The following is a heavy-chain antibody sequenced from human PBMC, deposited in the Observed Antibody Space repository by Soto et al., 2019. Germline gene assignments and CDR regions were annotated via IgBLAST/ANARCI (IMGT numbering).Heavy chain of an antibody. CDR1: GFTFSNFA. D-gene: IGHD3-9*01. CDR2: VYGGGNGA. CDR3: AKFEGAAHHNYHMDV. J-gene: IGHJ6*03. Sequence: EMQLLESGGGLVQPGGSLRLSCAASGFTFSNFAMTWVRQAPGKGLEWVSGVYGGGNGAMYADCVKGRFIISRHNAKDALYLHMSSQRAGDTAVYYFAKFEGAAHHNYHMDVWVQGTTVSVSS. V-gene: IGHV3-23*01.